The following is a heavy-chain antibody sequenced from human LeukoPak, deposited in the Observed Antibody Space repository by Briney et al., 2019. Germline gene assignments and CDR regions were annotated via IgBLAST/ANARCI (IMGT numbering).Heavy chain of an antibody. CDR1: GGSFSGYY. Sequence: NPSETLSLTCAVYGGSFSGYYWSWIRQPPGKGLEWIGEINHSGSTNYNPSLKSRVTISVDTSKNQFSLKLSSVTAADTAVYYCARGRYYDSWSGYLYWFDPWGQGTLVTVSS. CDR2: INHSGST. D-gene: IGHD3-3*01. CDR3: ARGRYYDSWSGYLYWFDP. J-gene: IGHJ5*02. V-gene: IGHV4-34*01.